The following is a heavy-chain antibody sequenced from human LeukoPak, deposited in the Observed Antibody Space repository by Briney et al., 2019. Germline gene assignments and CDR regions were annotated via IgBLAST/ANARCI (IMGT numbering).Heavy chain of an antibody. J-gene: IGHJ4*02. V-gene: IGHV3-30*18. CDR3: AKARTSGSNHFDS. Sequence: GGSLRLSCAASGFTLSAYGMHWVRQAPGKGLEWVAVISYDGSDKNTADSVKGRFTVSRDNSKNSLYLHMNSLRAEDTAVYYCAKARTSGSNHFDSWGQGTLVTVSS. CDR1: GFTLSAYG. D-gene: IGHD1-26*01. CDR2: ISYDGSDK.